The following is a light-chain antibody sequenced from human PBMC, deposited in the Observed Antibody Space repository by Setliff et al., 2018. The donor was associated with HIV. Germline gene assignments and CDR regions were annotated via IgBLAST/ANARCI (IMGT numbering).Light chain of an antibody. CDR3: TSYAGSNTYV. Sequence: QSVLTQPPSASGSPGQSVTISCTGTSGDVGGYDYVSWYQQHPGKAPKLMIYEVNKRPSGVPDRFSGSKSGDTASLTVSGLQAEDEADYFCTSYAGSNTYVFGTGTK. V-gene: IGLV2-8*01. CDR1: SGDVGGYDY. J-gene: IGLJ1*01. CDR2: EVN.